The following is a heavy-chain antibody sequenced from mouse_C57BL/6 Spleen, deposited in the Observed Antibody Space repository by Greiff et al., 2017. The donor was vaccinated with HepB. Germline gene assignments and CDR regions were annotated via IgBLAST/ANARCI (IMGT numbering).Heavy chain of an antibody. Sequence: QVQLKQPGAELVKPGASVKMSCKASGYTFTSYWITWVKQRPGQGLEWIGDIYPGSGSTNYNEKFKSKATLTVDTSSSTAYMQLSSLTSEDSAVYYCARWDYGSSRYYFDYWGQGTTLTVSS. CDR1: GYTFTSYW. V-gene: IGHV1-55*01. CDR2: IYPGSGST. D-gene: IGHD1-1*01. CDR3: ARWDYGSSRYYFDY. J-gene: IGHJ2*01.